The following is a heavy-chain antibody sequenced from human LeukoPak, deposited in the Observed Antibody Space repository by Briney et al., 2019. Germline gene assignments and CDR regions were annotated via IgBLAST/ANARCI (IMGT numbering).Heavy chain of an antibody. CDR3: VRNGGSLDY. Sequence: GGSLRLSCAASGFSFSNHWMSWVRQAPGKGLEWVASINLDGTDKYYVDDVKGRFTISRDNAKNSLFLEMNSLRATDTAVYYCVRNGGSLDYWGQGTLVTVSS. D-gene: IGHD2-15*01. CDR2: INLDGTDK. J-gene: IGHJ4*02. V-gene: IGHV3-7*01. CDR1: GFSFSNHW.